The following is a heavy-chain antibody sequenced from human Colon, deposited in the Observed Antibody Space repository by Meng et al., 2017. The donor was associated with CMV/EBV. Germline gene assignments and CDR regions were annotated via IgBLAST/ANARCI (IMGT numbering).Heavy chain of an antibody. CDR3: TKKAQYGDYTQWFDP. D-gene: IGHD4-17*01. CDR1: GFTFGGYD. J-gene: IGHJ5*02. Sequence: SGFTFGGYDMTWVRQPPGKGLEWVSTIRGSTENAFYADSVKGRFTISKDISKNILYLQMNSLRAEDTALYYCTKKAQYGDYTQWFDPWGQGTLVTVSS. V-gene: IGHV3-23*01. CDR2: IRGSTENA.